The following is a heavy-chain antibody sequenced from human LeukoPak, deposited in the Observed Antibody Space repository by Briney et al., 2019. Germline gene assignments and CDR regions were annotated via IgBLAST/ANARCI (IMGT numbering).Heavy chain of an antibody. V-gene: IGHV1-2*02. J-gene: IGHJ6*03. CDR3: ARVPPYCSSTSCYLSFGASREYYMDV. CDR1: GYTFTGYY. Sequence: GASVKVSCKASGYTFTGYYMHWVRQAPGQGLEWMGWINPNSGGTNYAQKFQGRVTMTRDTSISTAYMELSSLRSEDTAVYYCARVPPYCSSTSCYLSFGASREYYMDVWGKGTTVTVSS. D-gene: IGHD2-2*01. CDR2: INPNSGGT.